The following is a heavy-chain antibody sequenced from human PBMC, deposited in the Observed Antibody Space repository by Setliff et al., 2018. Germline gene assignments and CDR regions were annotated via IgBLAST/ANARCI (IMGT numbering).Heavy chain of an antibody. V-gene: IGHV3-30*04. CDR3: ARNWVTAQHYYYGMDV. Sequence: GGSRRLSCAASGFTFSSYAMHWVRQAPGKWLEWVAVISYDGSNKYYADSVKGRFTISRDNAKKSLYLQMNSLRAEDAAIYYCARNWVTAQHYYYGMDVWGQGTTVTVSS. D-gene: IGHD2-21*02. J-gene: IGHJ6*02. CDR1: GFTFSSYA. CDR2: ISYDGSNK.